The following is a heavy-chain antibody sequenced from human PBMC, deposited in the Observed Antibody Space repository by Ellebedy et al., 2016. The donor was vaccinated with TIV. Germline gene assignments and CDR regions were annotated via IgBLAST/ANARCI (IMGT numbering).Heavy chain of an antibody. CDR1: GGTFSSYA. CDR3: ARDGEKVATITEYYYYYGMDV. V-gene: IGHV1-69*13. D-gene: IGHD5-12*01. CDR2: IIPIFGTA. J-gene: IGHJ6*02. Sequence: SVKVSXXASGGTFSSYAISWVRQAPGQGLEWMGGIIPIFGTANYAQKFQGRVTITADESTSTAYMELSSLRSEDTAVYYCARDGEKVATITEYYYYYGMDVWGQGTTVTVSS.